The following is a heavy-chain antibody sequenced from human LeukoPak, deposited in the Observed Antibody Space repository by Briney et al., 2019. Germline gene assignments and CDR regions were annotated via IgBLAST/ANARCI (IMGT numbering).Heavy chain of an antibody. CDR2: ISSSSSTI. Sequence: GGSLRLSCAASGFTFSSYSMNWVRQAPGKGLEWVSYISSSSSTIYYADSVKGRFTISRDNAKNSLYLQMNSLRAEDTAVYYCAKTLAAAASGDWGQGTMVTVSS. V-gene: IGHV3-48*04. D-gene: IGHD6-13*01. J-gene: IGHJ3*01. CDR1: GFTFSSYS. CDR3: AKTLAAAASGD.